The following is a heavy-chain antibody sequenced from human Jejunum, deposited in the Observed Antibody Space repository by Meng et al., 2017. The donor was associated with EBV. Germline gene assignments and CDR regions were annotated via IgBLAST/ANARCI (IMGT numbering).Heavy chain of an antibody. CDR2: IFHIGTT. CDR3: ARDGGPSGSYAYWFDP. J-gene: IGHJ5*02. D-gene: IGHD1-26*01. CDR1: GGSISSSIW. V-gene: IGHV4-4*02. Sequence: GPELVKPLGTLPLTWAVSGGSISSSIWWSWVRQPPGKGPEWIGEIFHIGTTNYNPTLKSRVTMSVDKSKNHFSLKLTSVTAADTAVYYCARDGGPSGSYAYWFDPWGQGTLVTVSS.